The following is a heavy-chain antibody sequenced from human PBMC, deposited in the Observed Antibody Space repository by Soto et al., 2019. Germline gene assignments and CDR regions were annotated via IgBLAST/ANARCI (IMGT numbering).Heavy chain of an antibody. Sequence: SETLSLTCTVSGGSISSRNNYWGWIRQSPGKGLEWIGSIYFSGTTYYNPSLESRVTISVDTSKNQFSLRLSSVTAADTAIYYCARHTADILTGYSPSWFDRWGQGXLVTVSS. V-gene: IGHV4-39*01. CDR1: GGSISSRNNY. D-gene: IGHD3-9*01. J-gene: IGHJ5*02. CDR2: IYFSGTT. CDR3: ARHTADILTGYSPSWFDR.